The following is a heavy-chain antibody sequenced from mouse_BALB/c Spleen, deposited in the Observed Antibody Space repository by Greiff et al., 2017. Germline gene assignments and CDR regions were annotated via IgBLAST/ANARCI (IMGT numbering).Heavy chain of an antibody. D-gene: IGHD3-1*01. CDR3: ARGRGYWFAY. Sequence: EVKLMESGPGLVKPSQSLSLTCSVTGYSITSGYYWNWIRQFPGNKLEWMGYISYDGSNNYNPSLKNRISITRDTSKNQFFLKLNSVTTEDTATYYCARGRGYWFAYWGQGTLVTVSA. CDR2: ISYDGSN. CDR1: GYSITSGYY. V-gene: IGHV3-6*02. J-gene: IGHJ3*01.